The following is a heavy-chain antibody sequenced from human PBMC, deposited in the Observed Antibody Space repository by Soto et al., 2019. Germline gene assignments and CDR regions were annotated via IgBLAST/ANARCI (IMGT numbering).Heavy chain of an antibody. CDR2: INHSGST. Sequence: SETLSLTCAVYGGSISGYYWSWIRQPPGKGLEWIGEINHSGSTNYNPSLKSRVTISVDTSKNQFSLKLSSVTAADTAVYYCARDLGNCSSTSCYERWFDPWGQGTLVTVSS. CDR1: GGSISGYY. J-gene: IGHJ5*02. CDR3: ARDLGNCSSTSCYERWFDP. V-gene: IGHV4-34*01. D-gene: IGHD2-2*01.